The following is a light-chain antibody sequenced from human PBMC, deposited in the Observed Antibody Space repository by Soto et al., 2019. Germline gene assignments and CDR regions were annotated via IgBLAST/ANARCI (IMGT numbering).Light chain of an antibody. V-gene: IGKV3-20*01. CDR2: GAS. CDR3: QQYDKSPLT. CDR1: QSVNSRY. J-gene: IGKJ4*01. Sequence: EIVLTQSPGTLSLSPGERATLSCRASQSVNSRYLAWYQQKPGQAPRLLIYGASSRATGIPDRVSGSGSGTDFTLTISRLEPEDFAVYYCQQYDKSPLTFGGGTKVEIK.